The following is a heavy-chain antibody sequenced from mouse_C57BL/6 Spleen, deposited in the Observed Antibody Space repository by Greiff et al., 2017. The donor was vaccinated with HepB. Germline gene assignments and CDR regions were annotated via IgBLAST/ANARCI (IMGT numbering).Heavy chain of an antibody. D-gene: IGHD1-1*01. CDR2: IWSGGST. CDR1: GFSLTSYG. J-gene: IGHJ4*01. V-gene: IGHV2-2*01. Sequence: QVQLKESGPGLVQPSQSLSITCTVSGFSLTSYGVHWVRQSPGKGLEWLGVIWSGGSTDYNAAFISRLSISKDNSKSQVFFKMNSLQADDTAIYYCARNSGYGSRGGLYAMDYWGQGTSVTVSS. CDR3: ARNSGYGSRGGLYAMDY.